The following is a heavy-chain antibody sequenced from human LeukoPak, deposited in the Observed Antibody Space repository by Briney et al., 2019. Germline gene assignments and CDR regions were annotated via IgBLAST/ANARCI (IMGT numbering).Heavy chain of an antibody. Sequence: SGGSLSLSCAVSGFTFCEIWVSWARQAPGKGLEWLTNKKQDVIGNDYANSMKGRFTISRDNAKNSLYLQMNSLTAEDTAVYYCARLGGIQLWALDHWGQGTLVAVSS. D-gene: IGHD5-18*01. CDR2: KKQDVIGN. CDR1: GFTFCEIW. CDR3: ARLGGIQLWALDH. J-gene: IGHJ4*02. V-gene: IGHV3-7*05.